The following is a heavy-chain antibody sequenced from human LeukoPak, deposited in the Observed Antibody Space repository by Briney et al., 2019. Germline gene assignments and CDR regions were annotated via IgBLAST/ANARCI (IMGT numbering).Heavy chain of an antibody. D-gene: IGHD5-12*01. CDR3: ARGGSGYDF. Sequence: PSETLSLTCTVSGGSISSSSYYWGWIRQPPGKGLECIGSIYYSGSTYYNPSLKSRVTISIDTSKNQFSLKLSSVTAADTAVYYCARGGSGYDFGGQGTLVTVSS. V-gene: IGHV4-39*07. J-gene: IGHJ4*02. CDR2: IYYSGST. CDR1: GGSISSSSYY.